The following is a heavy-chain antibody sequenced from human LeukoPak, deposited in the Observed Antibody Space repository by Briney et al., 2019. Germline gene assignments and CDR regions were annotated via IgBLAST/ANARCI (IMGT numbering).Heavy chain of an antibody. D-gene: IGHD1-26*01. CDR3: TTWDGVD. V-gene: IGHV3-15*01. J-gene: IGHJ4*02. Sequence: GSLRLSCAASGFTFSNVSMTWVRQAPGKGLDWVGDIKSKRDGGTTDCAAAIKGRFTISRAESKNAMYLKMNSLKTEDTARYGCTTWDGVDWGQGTMVTVSS. CDR1: GFTFSNVS. CDR2: IKSKRDGGTT.